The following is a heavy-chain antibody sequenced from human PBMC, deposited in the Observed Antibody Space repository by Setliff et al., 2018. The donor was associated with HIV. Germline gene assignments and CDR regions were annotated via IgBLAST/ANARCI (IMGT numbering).Heavy chain of an antibody. J-gene: IGHJ3*02. Sequence: ESGPTLVNPTQTLTLTCTFSGFSLSTSGVGVGWIRQPPGKALEWLALIYWNDDERYSPSLRSRLTITKDTSKNQVVLIMTNMDPVDTATYYCAHSKYYTYGVCYGDAFDIWGQGTMVTVSS. CDR3: AHSKYYTYGVCYGDAFDI. CDR1: GFSLSTSGVG. D-gene: IGHD2-8*01. V-gene: IGHV2-5*01. CDR2: IYWNDDE.